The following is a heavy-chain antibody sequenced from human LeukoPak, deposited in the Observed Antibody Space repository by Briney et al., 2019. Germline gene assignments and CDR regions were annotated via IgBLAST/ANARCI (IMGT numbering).Heavy chain of an antibody. CDR2: IKEDGNEK. Sequence: GGSLRLSCAASGFTFRSHWMSWVRRAPGKGLEWVANIKEDGNEKHYVDSVTGRFTISRDNAKNSLYLQMNSLRVEDTAVYYCVRSKAGDWGQGTLVTVSS. CDR1: GFTFRSHW. CDR3: VRSKAGD. J-gene: IGHJ4*02. V-gene: IGHV3-7*03.